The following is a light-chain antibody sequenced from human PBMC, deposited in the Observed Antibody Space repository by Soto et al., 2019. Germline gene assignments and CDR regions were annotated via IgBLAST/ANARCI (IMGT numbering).Light chain of an antibody. CDR1: RSINNF. J-gene: IGKJ1*01. V-gene: IGKV1-39*01. CDR2: ATS. Sequence: DIQFGLPLTPLASSLGAPVALACRASRSINNFLNWYRQKPGKAPELLIYATSNLQAGVPSRFSGSGSGTDFTLTISSLQPEDFATYYCQQYYSYPRTFGQGTKVDIK. CDR3: QQYYSYPRT.